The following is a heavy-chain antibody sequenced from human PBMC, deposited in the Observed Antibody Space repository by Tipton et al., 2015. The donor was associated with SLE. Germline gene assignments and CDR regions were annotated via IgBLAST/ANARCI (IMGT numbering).Heavy chain of an antibody. CDR1: GFTFNNYW. V-gene: IGHV3-7*03. CDR3: AKPSGSYDY. Sequence: SLRLSCAASGFTFNNYWMSWVRQAPGKGLEWVANIKEDGSDEYYVDSVKGRFTISRDNAKRSLYLRMNSLRAEDTAVYYCAKPSGSYDYWGQGTLVTVSS. D-gene: IGHD1-26*01. CDR2: IKEDGSDE. J-gene: IGHJ4*02.